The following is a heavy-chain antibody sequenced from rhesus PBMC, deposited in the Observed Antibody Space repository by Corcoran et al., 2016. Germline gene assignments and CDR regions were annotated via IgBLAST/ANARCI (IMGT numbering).Heavy chain of an antibody. V-gene: IGHV4-106*01. CDR1: GGSISVKYY. D-gene: IGHD6-31*01. CDR2: IYGQGGDT. CDR3: ATRPRDSAWYYVFDF. J-gene: IGHJ3*01. Sequence: QVQLQESGPGLVKASETLSLTCAVAGGSISVKYYWCWFRQPPGKGLEGIGYIYGQGGDTNYTPSHQKRVTISIATSKNQFSLGLTSGTAADTAVYYCATRPRDSAWYYVFDFWGQGLRVAVSS.